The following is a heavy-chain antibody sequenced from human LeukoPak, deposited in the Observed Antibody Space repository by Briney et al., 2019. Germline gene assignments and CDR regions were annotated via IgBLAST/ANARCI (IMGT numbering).Heavy chain of an antibody. J-gene: IGHJ4*02. CDR1: GFTFSHFW. V-gene: IGHV3-7*01. CDR3: ASEDYDY. CDR2: IKKTGSET. D-gene: IGHD3-16*01. Sequence: GGSLRLSCAASGFTFSHFWMSWVRQAPGKGLEWVAYIKKTGSETYYVDSVKGRFTITRDNTRNSLFLQMYSLRAEDTAVYYCASEDYDYWGQGTLVTASS.